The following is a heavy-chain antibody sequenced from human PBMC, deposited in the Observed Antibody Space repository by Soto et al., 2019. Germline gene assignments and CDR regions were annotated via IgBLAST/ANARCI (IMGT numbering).Heavy chain of an antibody. V-gene: IGHV3-30*03. CDR3: ARDGHCSSTSCYSLDY. D-gene: IGHD2-2*01. CDR1: GFTFSSYG. CDR2: ISYDGSNK. Sequence: QVQLVESGGGVVQPGRSLRLSCAASGFTFSSYGMHWVRQAPGKGLEWVAVISYDGSNKYYADSVKGRFTISRDNSKNTLYLQMNSLRAEDTAVYYCARDGHCSSTSCYSLDYWGQGTLVTVSS. J-gene: IGHJ4*02.